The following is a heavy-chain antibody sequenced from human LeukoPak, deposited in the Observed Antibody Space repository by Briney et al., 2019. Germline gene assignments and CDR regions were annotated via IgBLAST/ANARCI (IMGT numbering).Heavy chain of an antibody. J-gene: IGHJ4*02. V-gene: IGHV4-38-2*02. Sequence: PSETLSLTCTVSGGSVSGYYWGWIRQAPGKGLEWIGNLYHSGSTYYNPSLKSRVSISVDTSENQFSLNLSSVTAADTAVYYCATEIQNIAGRVYWGQGTLVTVSS. D-gene: IGHD6-6*01. CDR1: GGSVSGYY. CDR3: ATEIQNIAGRVY. CDR2: LYHSGST.